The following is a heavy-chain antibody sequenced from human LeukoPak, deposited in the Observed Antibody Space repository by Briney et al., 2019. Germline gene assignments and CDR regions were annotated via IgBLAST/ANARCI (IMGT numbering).Heavy chain of an antibody. J-gene: IGHJ4*02. D-gene: IGHD4-17*01. CDR2: IKQDGSEK. CDR1: GFTFSNYW. V-gene: IGHV3-7*04. CDR3: ARALHGDYSGVDH. Sequence: GGSLRLSCAASGFTFSNYWMTWVRQAPGKGLEWVANIKQDGSEKYYMDSVKGRFTISRDNAKNSLYLQMNSLRADDTAVYYCARALHGDYSGVDHWGQGTLVTVSS.